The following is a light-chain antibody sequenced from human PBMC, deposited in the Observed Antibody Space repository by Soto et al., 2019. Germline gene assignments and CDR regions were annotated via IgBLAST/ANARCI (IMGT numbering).Light chain of an antibody. CDR1: SSDVGGYNY. CDR3: SSYRRSDTRV. V-gene: IGLV2-14*01. Sequence: QSALTQPASVSGSPGQSITISCTGTSSDVGGYNYVSWYQQHPGKAPKLMIYEVSHRPSGVSNRFSGAKSGNLASLTISGLQAEDEADYYCSSYRRSDTRVFGGGTKLTVL. J-gene: IGLJ3*02. CDR2: EVS.